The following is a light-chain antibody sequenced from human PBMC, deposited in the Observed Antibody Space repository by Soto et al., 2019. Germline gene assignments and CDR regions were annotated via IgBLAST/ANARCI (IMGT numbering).Light chain of an antibody. V-gene: IGKV4-1*01. Sequence: DIVMTQSPDSLAVSLGERATINCKSSQSVLYSPNNKNYLAWYQKKPGQPPKLLIYWAYNRESGVPDRFSGSGSATDFTLTISSLQAEDVATYYCHQYADTPRTFGQGTKVEIK. CDR3: HQYADTPRT. J-gene: IGKJ1*01. CDR2: WAY. CDR1: QSVLYSPNNKNY.